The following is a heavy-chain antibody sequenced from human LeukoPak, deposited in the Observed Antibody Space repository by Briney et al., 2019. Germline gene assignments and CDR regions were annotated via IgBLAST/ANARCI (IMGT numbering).Heavy chain of an antibody. V-gene: IGHV3-23*01. CDR3: AKGTRSSTWSSVVF. CDR2: ISGSGGTT. J-gene: IGHJ4*02. Sequence: GGSLRLSCAASGFTFSNSAMNWVRQAPGKGLEWVSVISGSGGTTYYADSVKGRFTIDRDNSKNTLFLQMNSLRAEVTAVYYCAKGTRSSTWSSVVFWGQGALVTVSS. D-gene: IGHD2-2*01. CDR1: GFTFSNSA.